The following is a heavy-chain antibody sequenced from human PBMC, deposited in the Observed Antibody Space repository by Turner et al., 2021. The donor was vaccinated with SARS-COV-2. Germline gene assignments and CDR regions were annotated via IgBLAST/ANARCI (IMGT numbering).Heavy chain of an antibody. J-gene: IGHJ4*02. CDR1: GGTLSSYT. Sequence: QVQLVQSGAEVKKPGSSVKVSCKASGGTLSSYTISWVRQAPGQGLEWMGRINPILGITSNAQKFQGRVTITADKSTSTAYMDLNSLRSEDTAVYYCASRWFGELPFDYWGQGTLVTVSS. V-gene: IGHV1-69*02. D-gene: IGHD3-10*01. CDR2: INPILGIT. CDR3: ASRWFGELPFDY.